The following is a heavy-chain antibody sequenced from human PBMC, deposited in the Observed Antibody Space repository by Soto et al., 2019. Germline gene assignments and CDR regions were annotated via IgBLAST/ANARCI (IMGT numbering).Heavy chain of an antibody. CDR2: IWYDGSNK. J-gene: IGHJ6*03. V-gene: IGHV3-33*01. CDR1: GFTFSSYG. Sequence: PGGSLRLSCAASGFTFSSYGMHWVRQAPGKGLEWVAVIWYDGSNKYYADSVKGRFTISRDNSKNTLYLQMNSLRAEDTAVYYCARYCSAGSCRLRGYYYYMDVWGKGTTVTVSS. CDR3: ARYCSAGSCRLRGYYYYMDV. D-gene: IGHD2-15*01.